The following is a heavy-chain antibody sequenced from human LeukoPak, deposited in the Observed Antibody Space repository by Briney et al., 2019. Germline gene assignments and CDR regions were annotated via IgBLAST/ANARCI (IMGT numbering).Heavy chain of an antibody. CDR1: GFTFTNYA. CDR2: ITGSDGSS. CDR3: AKWGDYDILTGYYVPDY. V-gene: IGHV3-23*01. J-gene: IGHJ4*02. Sequence: GTSLRLSCVASGFTFTNYAMSWVRQAPGKGLEWVSAITGSDGSSYYADSVKGRFTISRDNSKNTQYLQVNSLRAEDTAVYYCAKWGDYDILTGYYVPDYWGQGTLVTVSS. D-gene: IGHD3-9*01.